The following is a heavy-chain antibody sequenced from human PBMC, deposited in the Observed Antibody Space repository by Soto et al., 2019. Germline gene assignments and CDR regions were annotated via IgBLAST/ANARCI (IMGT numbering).Heavy chain of an antibody. D-gene: IGHD6-13*01. J-gene: IGHJ5*02. CDR2: IYSGGST. CDR3: AREPYSSSWYGS. V-gene: IGHV3-66*01. Sequence: GGSLRLSCAASGFTVSSNYMSWVRQAPGKGLEWVSVIYSGGSTYYADSVKDRFTISRDNSKNTLYLQMNSLRAEDTAVYYCAREPYSSSWYGSWGQGTLVTVSS. CDR1: GFTVSSNY.